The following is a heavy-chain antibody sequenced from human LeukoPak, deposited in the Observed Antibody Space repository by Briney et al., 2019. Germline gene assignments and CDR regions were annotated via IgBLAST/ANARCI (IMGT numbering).Heavy chain of an antibody. CDR1: GYTLTELS. V-gene: IGHV1-24*01. CDR3: ATAGGTTGTTGAFDY. Sequence: GASVKVSCKVSGYTLTELSMHWVPQAPGKGLEWMGGFDPEDGETIYAQKFQGRVTMTEDTSTDTAYMELSSLRSEDTAVYYCATAGGTTGTTGAFDYWGQGTLVTVSS. J-gene: IGHJ4*02. CDR2: FDPEDGET. D-gene: IGHD1-1*01.